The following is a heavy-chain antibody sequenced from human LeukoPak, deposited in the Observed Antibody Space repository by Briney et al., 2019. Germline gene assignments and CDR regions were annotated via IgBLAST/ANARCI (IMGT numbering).Heavy chain of an antibody. D-gene: IGHD3-22*01. CDR1: GGTFSSYA. CDR3: ARDRADYYDSSGEFDY. J-gene: IGHJ4*02. V-gene: IGHV1-69*05. CDR2: IIPIFGTA. Sequence: SVKVSCKASGGTFSSYAISWVRQAPGQGLEWMGRIIPIFGTANYAQKFQGRVTITTDESTSTAYMELSSLRSEDTAVYYCARDRADYYDSSGEFDYWGQGTLVTVSS.